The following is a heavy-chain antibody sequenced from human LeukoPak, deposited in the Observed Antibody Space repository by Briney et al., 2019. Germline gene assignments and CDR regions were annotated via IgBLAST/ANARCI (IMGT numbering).Heavy chain of an antibody. CDR2: INPSGGST. J-gene: IGHJ4*02. CDR3: ARDRGRRGYSYGYRDY. Sequence: ASVKVSCKASGYTFTTYYMHWVRQAPGQGLEWMGIINPSGGSTSYAQKFQGRVTMTRDMSTSTVYMELSSLRSEDTAVYYCARDRGRRGYSYGYRDYWGQGTLVTVSS. CDR1: GYTFTTYY. V-gene: IGHV1-46*01. D-gene: IGHD5-18*01.